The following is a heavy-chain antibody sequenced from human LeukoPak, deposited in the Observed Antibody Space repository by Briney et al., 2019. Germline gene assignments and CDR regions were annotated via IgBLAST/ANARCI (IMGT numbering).Heavy chain of an antibody. CDR2: ISYDGSNK. V-gene: IGHV3-30-3*01. D-gene: IGHD1-1*01. CDR1: GFTFSDYA. Sequence: HPGRSLRLSCASSGFTFSDYAMHWVRQAPGKGLEWVAVISYDGSNKYYADSVKGRFTISRDNSKNTLYLQMNSLRAEDTAVYYCARSTTAYYMDVWGKGTTVTVSS. J-gene: IGHJ6*03. CDR3: ARSTTAYYMDV.